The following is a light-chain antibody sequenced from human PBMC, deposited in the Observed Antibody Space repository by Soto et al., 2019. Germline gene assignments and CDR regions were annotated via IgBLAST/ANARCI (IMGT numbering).Light chain of an antibody. Sequence: QSVLTQPASVSGSPGQSISISCTGTSSDVGSDHFVSWYQQHPCKAPKLMIYELSTRPSGVSTRFSGPKSGNTASLTISGLHAEDEAGYGFSSHTSTSTVVFGGGTKLTVL. V-gene: IGLV2-14*01. J-gene: IGLJ3*02. CDR3: SSHTSTSTVV. CDR2: ELS. CDR1: SSDVGSDHF.